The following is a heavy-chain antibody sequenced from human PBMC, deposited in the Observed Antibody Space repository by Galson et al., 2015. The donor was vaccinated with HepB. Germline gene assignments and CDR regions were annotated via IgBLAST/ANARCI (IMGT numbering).Heavy chain of an antibody. J-gene: IGHJ4*02. CDR1: GYTFTSYG. CDR2: ISAYNGNT. Sequence: SVKVSCKASGYTFTSYGISWVRQAPGQGLEWMGWISAYNGNTNYAQKLQGRVTMTTDTSTSTAYMELRSLRSDDTAVYYCARGDYVWGSYRYLFDYWGQGTLVTVSS. CDR3: ARGDYVWGSYRYLFDY. V-gene: IGHV1-18*04. D-gene: IGHD3-16*02.